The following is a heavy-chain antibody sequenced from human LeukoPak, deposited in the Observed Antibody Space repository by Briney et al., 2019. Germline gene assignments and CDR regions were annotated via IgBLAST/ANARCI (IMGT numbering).Heavy chain of an antibody. CDR3: ARWFHDSSGYYYSTDS. Sequence: GASVKVSCKASGYTFTGYYMHWVRQAPGQGLEWMGWINPSSGGTKYAQKFQGRVNMTRDSSISTAYMELSRLRSDDAAVYYCARWFHDSSGYYYSTDSWGQGTLVTVSS. J-gene: IGHJ5*01. CDR2: INPSSGGT. CDR1: GYTFTGYY. D-gene: IGHD3-22*01. V-gene: IGHV1-2*02.